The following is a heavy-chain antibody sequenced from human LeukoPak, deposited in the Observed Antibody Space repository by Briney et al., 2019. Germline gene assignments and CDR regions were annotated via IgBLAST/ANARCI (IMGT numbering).Heavy chain of an antibody. CDR3: AADDQQTIM. CDR2: IVVGSGNT. V-gene: IGHV1-58*01. J-gene: IGHJ4*02. Sequence: SVKVSCKASGFAFTNSAVQWVRQARGRHLEWIGWIVVGSGNTDYAQKFQGRVAFTRDMSTSTAYMELSSLRSEDTAVYYCAADDQQTIMWGQGTLVTVSS. CDR1: GFAFTNSA. D-gene: IGHD2-2*01.